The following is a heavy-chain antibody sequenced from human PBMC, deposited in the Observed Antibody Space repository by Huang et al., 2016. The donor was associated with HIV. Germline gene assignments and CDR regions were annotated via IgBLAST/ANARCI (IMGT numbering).Heavy chain of an antibody. Sequence: QLQLQESGPGLVKPSETLSLTCTVSGGPIRSDNYYWGWIRQPPGKGLEWIGSIYYSGSTYYNPSRKSRVTITVDTSKNQFSLKMRSVTAADTAVYYCARLPGSITMIRGVITDPYWGQGTLVTVSS. CDR1: GGPIRSDNYY. V-gene: IGHV4-39*01. CDR3: ARLPGSITMIRGVITDPY. J-gene: IGHJ4*02. D-gene: IGHD3-10*01. CDR2: IYYSGST.